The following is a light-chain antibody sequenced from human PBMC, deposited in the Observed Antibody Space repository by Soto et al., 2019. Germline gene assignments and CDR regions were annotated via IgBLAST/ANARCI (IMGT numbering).Light chain of an antibody. Sequence: QSVLTQPPSVSGAPGQRVTISCTGSSSNIGAGYDVHWYQQLPGTDPKLLIYGNSNRPSGVPDRFSGSKSGTSDSLAITGLQAEDEADYYWQSYDSSLSGYVFGTGTQLTVL. CDR1: SSNIGAGYD. CDR3: QSYDSSLSGYV. V-gene: IGLV1-40*01. CDR2: GNS. J-gene: IGLJ1*01.